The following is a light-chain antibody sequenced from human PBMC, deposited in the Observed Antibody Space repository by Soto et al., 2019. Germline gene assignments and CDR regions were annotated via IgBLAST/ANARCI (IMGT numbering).Light chain of an antibody. J-gene: IGKJ1*01. V-gene: IGKV1-8*01. CDR3: QQYYSYPWT. CDR2: AAS. CDR1: QGISSY. Sequence: AIRMTQSPSSFSASTGDRVTITCRASQGISSYLAWYQQKPGKAPKLLIYAASTLQSGVPSRFSGSGSGTDFTLTLSCLQSEDFATYYFQQYYSYPWTFGQGTKVEIK.